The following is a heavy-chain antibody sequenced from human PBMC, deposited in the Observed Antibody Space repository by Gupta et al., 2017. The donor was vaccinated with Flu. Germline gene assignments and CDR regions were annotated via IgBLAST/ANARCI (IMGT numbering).Heavy chain of an antibody. CDR3: AAGGYFFGYRFDY. J-gene: IGHJ4*02. CDR2: ISAAGDIT. D-gene: IGHD3-16*02. V-gene: IGHV3-23*01. Sequence: EVQLLESGGGLVQPGGSLRLSCAASGFPFTNYAITWVRQAPGKGLQWFSVISAAGDITFYTESVKGRFTISRDNSKNTVYLQMNSLRVDDTAVYFCAAGGYFFGYRFDYWGPGTSVTVAS. CDR1: GFPFTNYA.